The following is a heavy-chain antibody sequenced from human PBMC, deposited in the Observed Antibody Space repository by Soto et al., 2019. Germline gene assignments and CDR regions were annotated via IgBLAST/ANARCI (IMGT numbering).Heavy chain of an antibody. CDR1: GGSISSYY. D-gene: IGHD4-17*01. Sequence: QVQLQESGPGLVKPSETLSLTCSVSGGSISSYYWTWMRQPPGKRLEWIGYIYYSGSTNYNPSLKSRVTISVDTSKNQFSLKLNSVTAADTAVYYCAREVKYGDYYYYYMDVWGKGTTVTVSS. CDR2: IYYSGST. V-gene: IGHV4-59*01. CDR3: AREVKYGDYYYYYMDV. J-gene: IGHJ6*03.